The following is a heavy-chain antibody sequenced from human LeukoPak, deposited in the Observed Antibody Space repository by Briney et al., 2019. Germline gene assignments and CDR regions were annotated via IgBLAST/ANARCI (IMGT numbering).Heavy chain of an antibody. CDR1: GFTFSSHA. D-gene: IGHD3-22*01. J-gene: IGHJ4*02. CDR2: ISGSGGST. CDR3: ATSSRASSGYSSL. Sequence: GGSLRLSCAASGFTFSSHAMSWVRQAPGKGLEWVSAISGSGGSTYYADSVKGRFTISRDNSKNTLYLQMNSLRAEDTAVYYCATSSRASSGYSSLWGQGTLVTVSS. V-gene: IGHV3-23*01.